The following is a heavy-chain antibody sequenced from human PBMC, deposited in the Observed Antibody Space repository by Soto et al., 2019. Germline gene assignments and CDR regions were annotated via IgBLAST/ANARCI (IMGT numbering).Heavy chain of an antibody. D-gene: IGHD3-10*01. CDR1: GGTFSSYT. J-gene: IGHJ6*02. CDR3: ARILDMVRGEDYGMDV. V-gene: IGHV1-69*02. CDR2: IIPILGIA. Sequence: GASVKVSCKASGGTFSSYTISWVRQAPGQGLEWMGRIIPILGIANYAQKFQGRVTITADKSTSTAYMELSSLRSEDTAVYYCARILDMVRGEDYGMDVWGQGTTVTVSS.